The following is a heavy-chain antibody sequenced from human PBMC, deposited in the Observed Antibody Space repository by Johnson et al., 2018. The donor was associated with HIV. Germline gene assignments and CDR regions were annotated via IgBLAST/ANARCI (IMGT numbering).Heavy chain of an antibody. CDR2: INWNGGST. V-gene: IGHV3-20*04. D-gene: IGHD4-23*01. Sequence: EVQLVESGGGLIQPGGSLRLSCAASGFTFSNAWMSWVRQAPGKGLEWVSGINWNGGSTGYADSVKGRFTISRDNAKNSLYLQMNSRRAEDTALYYCARENVGNSDEVDAFDIWGQGTMVTVSS. CDR3: ARENVGNSDEVDAFDI. CDR1: GFTFSNAW. J-gene: IGHJ3*02.